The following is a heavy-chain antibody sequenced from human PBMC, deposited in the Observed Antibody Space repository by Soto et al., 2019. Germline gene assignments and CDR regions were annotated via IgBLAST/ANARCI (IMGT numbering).Heavy chain of an antibody. D-gene: IGHD5-12*01. CDR2: ISWNSGNI. CDR3: ARDIGYSGFNGFDP. V-gene: IGHV3-9*01. CDR1: GFTFDDYA. J-gene: IGHJ5*02. Sequence: EVRLVESGGGLVQPGRSLRLSCAASGFTFDDYAMHWVRRAPGKGLEWVSGISWNSGNIAYADSVRGLFTISRDNAKNSLYLQMNSLRTEDTALYYCARDIGYSGFNGFDPWGQGTLVTVSS.